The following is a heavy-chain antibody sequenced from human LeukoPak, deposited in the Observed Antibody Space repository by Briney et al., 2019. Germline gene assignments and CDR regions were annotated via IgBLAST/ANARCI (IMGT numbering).Heavy chain of an antibody. CDR1: GYSFTSYW. J-gene: IGHJ6*03. V-gene: IGHV5-51*01. CDR3: ARHSYDSSDFHYMDV. Sequence: GESLKIYCKGSGYSFTSYWIGWVRQMPGKGLEWMGIIYPDDSDTRYSPSFQGQVTISADKSISTAYLQWSTLRASDTAIYYCARHSYDSSDFHYMDVWGKGTTVTISS. D-gene: IGHD3-22*01. CDR2: IYPDDSDT.